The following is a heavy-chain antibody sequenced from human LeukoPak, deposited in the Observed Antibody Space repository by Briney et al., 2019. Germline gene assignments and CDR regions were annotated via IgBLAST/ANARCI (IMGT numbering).Heavy chain of an antibody. V-gene: IGHV4-30-2*01. CDR2: IYHSGST. Sequence: SQTLSLTRTVSGGSISSGCYYWSWIRQPPGKGLEWIGYIYHSGSTYYNPSLKSRVTISVDRSKNQFSLKLSSVTAADTAVYYCAREATGGVGHWGQGTLVTVSS. D-gene: IGHD3-16*01. CDR3: AREATGGVGH. CDR1: GGSISSGCYY. J-gene: IGHJ4*02.